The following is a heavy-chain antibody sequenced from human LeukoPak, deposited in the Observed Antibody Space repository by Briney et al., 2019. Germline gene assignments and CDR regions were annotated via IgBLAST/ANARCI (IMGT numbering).Heavy chain of an antibody. CDR3: ARCAAARTYYFDY. CDR2: IYSGGST. Sequence: PGGSLRLSCAASGFTVSSNYMSWVRQAPGKGLEWVSVIYSGGSTYYADSVKGRFTISRDNSKNTLYLQMNSLRAEDTAVYYCARCAAARTYYFDYWGQGTLVTVSS. CDR1: GFTVSSNY. D-gene: IGHD6-13*01. J-gene: IGHJ4*02. V-gene: IGHV3-53*01.